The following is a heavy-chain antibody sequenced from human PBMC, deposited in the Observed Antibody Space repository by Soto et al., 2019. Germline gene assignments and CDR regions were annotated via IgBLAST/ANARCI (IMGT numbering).Heavy chain of an antibody. J-gene: IGHJ6*02. Sequence: QVQLVQSGAEVKKPGSSVKVSCKASGGTFSSYAISWVRQAPGQGLEWMGGIIPISGTANYAQKFQGRVTITSDEFTSTAYMELSRLRSEDTAVYYCAGSQGSRTSLEIYYYYYYGMDVWGQGTTVTVSS. D-gene: IGHD2-2*01. CDR1: GGTFSSYA. V-gene: IGHV1-69*01. CDR3: AGSQGSRTSLEIYYYYYYGMDV. CDR2: IIPISGTA.